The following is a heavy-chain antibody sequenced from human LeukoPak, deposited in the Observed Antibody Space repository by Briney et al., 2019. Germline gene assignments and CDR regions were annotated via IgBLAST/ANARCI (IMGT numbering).Heavy chain of an antibody. CDR3: ARLAAGTWSYDY. CDR1: GGSISSYY. D-gene: IGHD6-25*01. CDR2: IYYSGNT. J-gene: IGHJ4*02. V-gene: IGHV4-39*01. Sequence: SETLSLTCTVSGGSISSYYWSWIRQPPGKGLEWIGSIYYSGNTYYNASLKSQVSISIDTSKNQFSLKLSSVTAADTAVYYCARLAAGTWSYDYWGQGSLVTVSS.